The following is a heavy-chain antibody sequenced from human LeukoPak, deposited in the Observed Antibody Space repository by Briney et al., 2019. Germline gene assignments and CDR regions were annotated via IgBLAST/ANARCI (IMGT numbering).Heavy chain of an antibody. CDR3: VRDFRSADY. Sequence: PGGSLRLSCAASGFTFNTYCMHWVRQATGKGPMWVSRICPDGTVTKYADSVKARFIISRDNARNTVYLQMNSLRVEDTAVYYCVRDFRSADYWGQGTLVTVSS. V-gene: IGHV3-74*03. CDR2: ICPDGTVT. CDR1: GFTFNTYC. J-gene: IGHJ4*02.